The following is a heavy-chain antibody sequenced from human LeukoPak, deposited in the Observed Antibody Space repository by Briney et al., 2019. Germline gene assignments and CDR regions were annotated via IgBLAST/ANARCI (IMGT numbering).Heavy chain of an antibody. CDR2: IYSGGST. Sequence: GGSLRLSCAASGFSVSSNYMSWVRQAPGKGLEWVSVIYSGGSTYYADSVKGRFTISRDNSKNTLYLQMNSLRAEDTAVYYCARARYSGVPYYYCYGMDVWGQGTTVAVSS. D-gene: IGHD5-12*01. V-gene: IGHV3-53*01. CDR3: ARARYSGVPYYYCYGMDV. CDR1: GFSVSSNY. J-gene: IGHJ6*02.